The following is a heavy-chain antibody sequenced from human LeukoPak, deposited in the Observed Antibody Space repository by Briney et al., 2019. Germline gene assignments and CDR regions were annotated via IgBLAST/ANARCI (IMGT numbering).Heavy chain of an antibody. CDR3: ARDKEPKYCSGGSCLYYYYYYMDV. V-gene: IGHV1-18*01. D-gene: IGHD2-15*01. CDR1: GYTFTSYG. CDR2: ISAYNGNT. Sequence: ASVKVSCKASGYTFTSYGISWVRQAPGQGLEWMGLISAYNGNTNYAQKLQGRVTMTTDTSTSTAYMELRSLRSDDTAVYYCARDKEPKYCSGGSCLYYYYYYMDVWGKGTTVTVSS. J-gene: IGHJ6*03.